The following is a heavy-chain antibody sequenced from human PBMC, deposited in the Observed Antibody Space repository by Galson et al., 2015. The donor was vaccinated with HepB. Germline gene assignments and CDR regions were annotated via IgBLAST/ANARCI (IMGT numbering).Heavy chain of an antibody. CDR3: ARDDYDFWSGYLDDAFDI. CDR2: ISAYNGNT. J-gene: IGHJ3*02. Sequence: SVKVSCKASGYTFTSYGISWVRQAPGQGLEWMGWISAYNGNTNYAQKLQGRVTMTTDTSTSTAYMELRSLRSDDTAVYYCARDDYDFWSGYLDDAFDIWGQGTTVTVSS. V-gene: IGHV1-18*01. D-gene: IGHD3-3*01. CDR1: GYTFTSYG.